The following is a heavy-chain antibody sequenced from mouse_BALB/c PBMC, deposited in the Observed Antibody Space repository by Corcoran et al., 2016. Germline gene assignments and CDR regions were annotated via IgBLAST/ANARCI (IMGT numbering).Heavy chain of an antibody. D-gene: IGHD2-1*01. CDR1: GYTFTSYV. J-gene: IGHJ2*01. Sequence: EVQLQQSGPELVKPGASVKMSCTASGYTFTSYVMHWVKQKPGQGREWIGYIYPYNDGTKYNEKFKRKATLTSDKSSSTTYMELSGLTSADSAVYYCAREVSGGNTFDYGGQGSTLAVSS. CDR3: AREVSGGNTFDY. V-gene: IGHV1S136*01. CDR2: IYPYNDGT.